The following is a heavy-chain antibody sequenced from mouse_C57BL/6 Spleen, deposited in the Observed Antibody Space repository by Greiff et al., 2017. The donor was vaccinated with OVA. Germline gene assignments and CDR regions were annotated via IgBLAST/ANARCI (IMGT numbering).Heavy chain of an antibody. J-gene: IGHJ2*01. V-gene: IGHV5-4*01. Sequence: EVQLVESGGGLVKPGGSLKLSCAASGFTFSSYAMSWVRQTPEKRLEWVATISDGGSYTYYPDNVKGRFTISRDNAKNNLYLQMSHLKSEDTAMYYCARALWDVGYFDYWGQGTTLTVSS. CDR3: ARALWDVGYFDY. CDR1: GFTFSSYA. D-gene: IGHD4-1*01. CDR2: ISDGGSYT.